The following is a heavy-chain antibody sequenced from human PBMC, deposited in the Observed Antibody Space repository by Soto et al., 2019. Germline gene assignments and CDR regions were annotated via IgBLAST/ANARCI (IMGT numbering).Heavy chain of an antibody. CDR2: ILNSGAT. V-gene: IGHV4-34*02. Sequence: QVPLQQWGAGLLKPSETLSLTCVVYGESFSGYFWSWIRQPPGQGLEWIGGILNSGATNYNPSLRSRVTMSVDTSKNQFSLNLNSLTAADTAVYYCARDDPVTRTIDYWGQGTLVTVSS. CDR1: GESFSGYF. CDR3: ARDDPVTRTIDY. J-gene: IGHJ4*02. D-gene: IGHD4-17*01.